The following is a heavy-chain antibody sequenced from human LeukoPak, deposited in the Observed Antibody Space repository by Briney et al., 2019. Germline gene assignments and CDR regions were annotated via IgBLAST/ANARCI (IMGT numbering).Heavy chain of an antibody. CDR1: GYTFTSYG. D-gene: IGHD4-23*01. J-gene: IGHJ4*02. CDR3: AREVLDYGGNSAGIDY. CDR2: ISAYNGNT. Sequence: ASVKVSCKASGYTFTSYGISWVRQAPGQGLEWMGWISAYNGNTNYAQKLQGRVTMTTGTSTSTAYMELRSLRSDDTAVYYCAREVLDYGGNSAGIDYWGQGTLVTVSS. V-gene: IGHV1-18*01.